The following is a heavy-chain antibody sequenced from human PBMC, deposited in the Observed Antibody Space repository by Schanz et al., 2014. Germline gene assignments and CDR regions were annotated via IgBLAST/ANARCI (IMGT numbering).Heavy chain of an antibody. V-gene: IGHV3-72*01. CDR1: GFTFSAYY. CDR3: AKGRFGELSAFDI. J-gene: IGHJ3*02. D-gene: IGHD3-10*01. CDR2: TRNRANNYFT. Sequence: EVQLVESGGGLVQPGGSLRLSCAASGFTFSAYYMDWVRQAPGKGLEWVGRTRNRANNYFTEYAASVKGRFTISRDDSKNSLYLQMNSLRAEDTAVYYCAKGRFGELSAFDIWGQGTMXTVSS.